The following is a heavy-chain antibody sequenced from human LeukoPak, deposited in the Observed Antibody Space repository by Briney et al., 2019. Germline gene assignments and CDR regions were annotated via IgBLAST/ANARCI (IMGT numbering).Heavy chain of an antibody. J-gene: IGHJ4*02. Sequence: PSETLSLTCTVSGGSISSYYWSWIRQPPGKGLEWIGYIFYSGSTNYNPSLKSRVTISVDTSKNQFSLKLSSVTAADTAVYYCAREAIKGFDYWGQGTLVTVSS. CDR3: AREAIKGFDY. CDR2: IFYSGST. CDR1: GGSISSYY. V-gene: IGHV4-59*01. D-gene: IGHD5-24*01.